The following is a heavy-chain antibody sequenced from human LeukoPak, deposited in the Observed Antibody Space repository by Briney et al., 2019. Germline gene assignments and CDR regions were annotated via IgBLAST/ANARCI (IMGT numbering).Heavy chain of an antibody. CDR1: GYTFTSYD. Sequence: ASVKVSCKASGYTFTSYDINWARQATGQGLEWMGWMNPNSGNTGYAQKFQGRVTITRNTSISTAYMELSSLRSEDTAVYYCASTRAGFYYYYYMDVWGKGTTVTVSS. J-gene: IGHJ6*03. CDR2: MNPNSGNT. V-gene: IGHV1-8*03. CDR3: ASTRAGFYYYYYMDV. D-gene: IGHD5-24*01.